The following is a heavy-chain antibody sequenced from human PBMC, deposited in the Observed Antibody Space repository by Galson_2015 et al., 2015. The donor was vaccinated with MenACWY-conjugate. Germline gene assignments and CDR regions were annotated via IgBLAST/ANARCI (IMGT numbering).Heavy chain of an antibody. CDR3: ARGGNLTMEYLAYFDH. Sequence: SLRLSCAASGFRFSSYAMHWVRQAPGRGLERVAVIAYDGAYQYYADSVEGRFTVSRDNSKDTLYLQMNALRDEDTAVYYCARGGNLTMEYLAYFDHWGQGTLVSVSS. CDR1: GFRFSSYA. CDR2: IAYDGAYQ. D-gene: IGHD4/OR15-4a*01. J-gene: IGHJ4*02. V-gene: IGHV3-30*04.